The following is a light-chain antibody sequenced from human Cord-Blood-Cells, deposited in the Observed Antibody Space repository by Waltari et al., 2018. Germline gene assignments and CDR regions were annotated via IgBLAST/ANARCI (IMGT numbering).Light chain of an antibody. CDR2: DAS. CDR1: QDISNY. V-gene: IGKV1-33*01. J-gene: IGKJ1*01. Sequence: DLQMTQSPSSLSASVGERVTITCQASQDISNYLNWYQQKPGQAPKLLIYDASNFETGVPSRFSGSGSGTDFTFTISSLQPEDIATYYCQQYDNLPRTFGQGTKVEIK. CDR3: QQYDNLPRT.